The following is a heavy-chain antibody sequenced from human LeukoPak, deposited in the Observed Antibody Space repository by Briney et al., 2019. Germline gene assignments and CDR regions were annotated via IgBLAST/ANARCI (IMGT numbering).Heavy chain of an antibody. D-gene: IGHD3-10*01. V-gene: IGHV1-2*02. CDR3: ARGLPHYYGSGSYFDY. Sequence: ASVKVSCKASGYTFTGYYMHWVRQAPGQGLEWMGWINPNSGGTNYAQKFQGRVTMTRDTSVSTAYMELSRLRSDDTAVYYCARGLPHYYGSGSYFDYWGQGTLVTVSS. J-gene: IGHJ4*02. CDR1: GYTFTGYY. CDR2: INPNSGGT.